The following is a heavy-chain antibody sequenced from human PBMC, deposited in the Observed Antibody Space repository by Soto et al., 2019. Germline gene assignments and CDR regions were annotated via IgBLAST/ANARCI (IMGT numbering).Heavy chain of an antibody. CDR2: INHSGST. V-gene: IGHV4-34*01. D-gene: IGHD6-19*01. J-gene: IGHJ4*02. Sequence: SETLSLTCAVYGGSFSGYYWTWIRQPPGTGLEWIGEINHSGSTNYNPSLKSRVTISVDESKNQFSLRLSSVTAADTAVYYCARAREWLVDYWGQGTLVTVSS. CDR3: ARAREWLVDY. CDR1: GGSFSGYY.